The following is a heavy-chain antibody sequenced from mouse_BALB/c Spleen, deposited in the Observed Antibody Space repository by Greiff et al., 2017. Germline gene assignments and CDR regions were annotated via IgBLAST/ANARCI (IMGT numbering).Heavy chain of an antibody. V-gene: IGHV14-1*02. CDR3: AGLDY. Sequence: EVQLQQSGAELVRSGASVKLSCTASGFNIKDYYMHWVKQRPEQGLEWIGWIDPENGNTIYDPKFQGKASITADTSSNTAYLQLSSLTSEDTAVYYCAGLDYWGQGTSVTVSS. CDR1: GFNIKDYY. CDR2: IDPENGNT. J-gene: IGHJ4*01.